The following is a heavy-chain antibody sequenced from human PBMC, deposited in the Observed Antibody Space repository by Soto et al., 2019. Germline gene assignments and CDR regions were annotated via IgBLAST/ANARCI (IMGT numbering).Heavy chain of an antibody. CDR3: AKDHGLDY. V-gene: IGHV3-30*18. CDR1: GFTFSSYG. J-gene: IGHJ4*02. D-gene: IGHD5-12*01. CDR2: ISYDGSNK. Sequence: PGESLKISCAASGFTFSSYGMHWVRQAPGKGLEWVAVISYDGSNKYYADSVKGRFTTSRDNSKNTLYLQMNSLRAEDTAVYYCAKDHGLDYCRQGTLVTVS.